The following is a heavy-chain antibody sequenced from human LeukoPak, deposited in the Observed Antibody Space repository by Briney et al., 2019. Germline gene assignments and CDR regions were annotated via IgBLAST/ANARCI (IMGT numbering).Heavy chain of an antibody. D-gene: IGHD1-26*01. V-gene: IGHV4-59*01. CDR1: GASISSDY. Sequence: SETLSLTCTVSGASISSDYWTWIRKPPGKGLEWIGYIYYSGRTYYNPSLQRRVTISEDTSKNQFSLKLSSVTAADTARYYCARGLRYSGRGYYMDVWGRGTTVTVSS. J-gene: IGHJ6*03. CDR2: IYYSGRT. CDR3: ARGLRYSGRGYYMDV.